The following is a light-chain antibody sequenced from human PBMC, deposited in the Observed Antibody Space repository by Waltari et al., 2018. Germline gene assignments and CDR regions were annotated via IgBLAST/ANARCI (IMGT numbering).Light chain of an antibody. CDR2: EVS. CDR1: ISDVGGYNY. V-gene: IGLV2-11*01. Sequence: QSALTQPRSVSGSPGQSVTISCTATISDVGGYNYVPWYQQHPGKAPKPLIYEVSKRPSGVPDRLSGSKSGNTASLTISGLQAEDEADYYCCSYAGRYTFVFGTGTKVTVL. CDR3: CSYAGRYTFV. J-gene: IGLJ1*01.